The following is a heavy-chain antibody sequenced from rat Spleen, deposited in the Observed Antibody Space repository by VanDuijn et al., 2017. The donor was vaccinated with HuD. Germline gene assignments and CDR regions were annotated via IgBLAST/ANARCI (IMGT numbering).Heavy chain of an antibody. V-gene: IGHV5-25*01. Sequence: EVQLVESGGGLVQPGRSMKLSCAASGFTFSNYYMAWVRQAPTKGLEWVASITTGGDNTYYRDSVKGRFTISRDNAKSTLYLQMDSLRSEDTATYYCARHGGYYSGGYVMDAWGQGASVTVSS. D-gene: IGHD1-1*01. CDR2: ITTGGDNT. J-gene: IGHJ4*01. CDR3: ARHGGYYSGGYVMDA. CDR1: GFTFSNYY.